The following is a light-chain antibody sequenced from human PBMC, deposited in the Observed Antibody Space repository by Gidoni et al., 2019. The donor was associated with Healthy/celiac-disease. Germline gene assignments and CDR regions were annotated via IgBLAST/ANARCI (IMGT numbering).Light chain of an antibody. Sequence: IQMTQSPSSLSASVGDRVTITCQASQDISNYLNWYQQKPGKAPKLLIYDASNLETGVPSRFSGSGSGTDFTFTISSLQPEDIATYYCQQYDNLPTFGQGTRLEMK. CDR1: QDISNY. CDR3: QQYDNLPT. V-gene: IGKV1-33*01. CDR2: DAS. J-gene: IGKJ5*01.